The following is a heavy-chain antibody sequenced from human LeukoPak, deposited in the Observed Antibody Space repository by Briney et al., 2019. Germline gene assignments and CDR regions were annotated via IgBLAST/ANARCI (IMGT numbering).Heavy chain of an antibody. CDR2: ISYDGSNK. D-gene: IGHD3-9*01. V-gene: IGHV3-30*03. CDR3: TRTYYDILTGTTPFDY. CDR1: GFTFSSYG. J-gene: IGHJ4*02. Sequence: GGSLRLSCAASGFTFSSYGMHWVRQAPGKGLEWVAVISYDGSNKYYADSVKGRFTISRDNSKNTLYLQMNSLKTEDTAVYYCTRTYYDILTGTTPFDYWGQGTLVTVSS.